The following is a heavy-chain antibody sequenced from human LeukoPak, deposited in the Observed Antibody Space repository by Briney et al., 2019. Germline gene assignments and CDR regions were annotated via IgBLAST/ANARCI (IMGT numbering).Heavy chain of an antibody. V-gene: IGHV4-59*01. CDR1: GXXISSYX. Sequence: SETLSLTCTVSGXXISSYXWSWIRQSPXXXXXXXXYIXYSGSTNYNPSLKSRITISVDTSKNQFSLRLSSVTAADTAVYYCARGSPVGAGGYYYYYGMDVWGQGTTVTVSS. J-gene: IGHJ6*02. CDR2: IXYSGST. CDR3: ARGSPVGAGGYYYYYGMDV. D-gene: IGHD3-16*01.